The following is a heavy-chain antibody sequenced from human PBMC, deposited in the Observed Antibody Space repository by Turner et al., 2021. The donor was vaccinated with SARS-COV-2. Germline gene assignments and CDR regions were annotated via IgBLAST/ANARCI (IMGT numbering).Heavy chain of an antibody. V-gene: IGHV3-30*18. Sequence: QVQLVESGGGVVQPGRSLTLSCAASGFTFSTYGMHWVRQAPGKGLEWVAVISYDGTNKYYIDSVRGRFTISRDNSKNTLYLQMNSLRADDTAVFYCAKQRDGYNSPFDYWGQGALVSVSS. CDR2: ISYDGTNK. CDR1: GFTFSTYG. D-gene: IGHD1-1*01. J-gene: IGHJ4*02. CDR3: AKQRDGYNSPFDY.